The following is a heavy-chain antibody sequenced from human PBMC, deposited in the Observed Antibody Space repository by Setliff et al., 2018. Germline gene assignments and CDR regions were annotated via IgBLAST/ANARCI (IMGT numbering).Heavy chain of an antibody. V-gene: IGHV4-4*02. J-gene: IGHJ4*02. CDR2: INHSGST. Sequence: SETMSLTCAVSGYSISSSKWWSWVRQPPGKGLEWIGEINHSGSTNYNPSLKSRVTISVDTSKNQFSLKLSSVTAAVTAVYYCAKRYNFWSGYFDYWGQGTLVTVSS. CDR3: AKRYNFWSGYFDY. D-gene: IGHD3-3*01. CDR1: GYSISSSKW.